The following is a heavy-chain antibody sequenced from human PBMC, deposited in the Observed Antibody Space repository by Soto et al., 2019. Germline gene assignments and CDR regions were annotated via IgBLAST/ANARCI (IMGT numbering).Heavy chain of an antibody. CDR1: DDSISSYY. D-gene: IGHD4-17*01. J-gene: IGHJ2*01. V-gene: IGHV4-59*08. CDR3: ARPAVTTNNWYFAL. Sequence: QVQLQESGPGLVKPSETLSLTCTVSDDSISSYYWSWIRQPPGKGLEWIGYIYYSGSTNYNPSLKRRVTMSVDTSKNQFSLKLSSVTAADTAVYYCARPAVTTNNWYFALWGRGTLVTVSS. CDR2: IYYSGST.